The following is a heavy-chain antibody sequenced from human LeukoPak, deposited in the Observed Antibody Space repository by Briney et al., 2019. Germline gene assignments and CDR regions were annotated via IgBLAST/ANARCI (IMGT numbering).Heavy chain of an antibody. D-gene: IGHD6-19*01. CDR1: GFPFISYG. Sequence: GGSLSLSCAASGFPFISYGIHWVRQAPGKGLEWVAHISNEDYADSVKGRFTMSRDNSENTLYLQMNSLRAEDTAVYYCAKDQYVGSAAVAGDYWGQGTLVIVSS. CDR3: AKDQYVGSAAVAGDY. CDR2: ISNE. V-gene: IGHV3-30*18. J-gene: IGHJ4*02.